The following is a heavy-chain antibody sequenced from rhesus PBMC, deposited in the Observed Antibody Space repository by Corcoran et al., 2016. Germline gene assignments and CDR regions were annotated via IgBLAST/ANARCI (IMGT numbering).Heavy chain of an antibody. J-gene: IGHJ6*01. CDR1: GGSISSNY. V-gene: IGHV4-160*01. CDR3: ASPSPYCTGSGCYYYGLDS. CDR2: IYGSGGRT. Sequence: QVQLQESGPGLVKPSETLSLTCAVSGGSISSNYWSLIRQPPGKGLAWLGRIYGSGGRTHYNPPRKRRVTISRDTSENQFSLKLSSVTAADTAVYYCASPSPYCTGSGCYYYGLDSWGQGVVVTVSS. D-gene: IGHD2-21*01.